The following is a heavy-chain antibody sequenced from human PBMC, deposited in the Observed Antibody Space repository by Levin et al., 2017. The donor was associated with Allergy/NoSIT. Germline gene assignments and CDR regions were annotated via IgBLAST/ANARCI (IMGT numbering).Heavy chain of an antibody. CDR2: IYYSGRT. V-gene: IGHV4-59*01. Sequence: ETLSLTCTVSGGSISSYYWSWIRQPPGKGLEWIGYIYYSGRTKYNPSLKSRVTISVDTSKNQFSLKLNSVTAADTAVYYCARLSVVIDYWGQGTLVTVSS. CDR1: GGSISSYY. D-gene: IGHD2-21*01. J-gene: IGHJ4*02. CDR3: ARLSVVIDY.